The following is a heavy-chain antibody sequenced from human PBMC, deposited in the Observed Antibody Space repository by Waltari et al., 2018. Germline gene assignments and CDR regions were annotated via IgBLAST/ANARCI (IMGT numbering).Heavy chain of an antibody. V-gene: IGHV4-39*07. Sequence: QLQLQESGPGLVKPSETLSLTCTVSGGSISSSSYYWGWIHQPPGKGLEWIGSIYYSGSTYYNPSLKSRVTISVDTSKNQFSLKLSSVTAADTAVYYCARLRLVAAAGRPDYFDYWGQGTLVTVSS. D-gene: IGHD6-13*01. CDR2: IYYSGST. J-gene: IGHJ4*02. CDR3: ARLRLVAAAGRPDYFDY. CDR1: GGSISSSSYY.